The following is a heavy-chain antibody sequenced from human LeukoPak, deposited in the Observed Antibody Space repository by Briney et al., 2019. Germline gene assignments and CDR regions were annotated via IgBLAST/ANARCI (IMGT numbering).Heavy chain of an antibody. CDR1: GGSFSGYY. D-gene: IGHD1-26*01. CDR3: ARLPRKRGHSESYSYYMDV. J-gene: IGHJ6*03. Sequence: PSETLSLTCAVYGGSFSGYYWSWIRQPPGKGLEWIGEINHSGSTNYNPSLKSRVTISVDTSKNQFSLKLSSVTAADTAVYYCARLPRKRGHSESYSYYMDVWGKGTTVTVSS. V-gene: IGHV4-34*01. CDR2: INHSGST.